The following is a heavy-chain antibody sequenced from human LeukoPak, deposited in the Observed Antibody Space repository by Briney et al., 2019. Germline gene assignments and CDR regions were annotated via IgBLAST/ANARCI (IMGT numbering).Heavy chain of an antibody. Sequence: GRSLRLSCAASGFTFSSYGMHWVRQAPGKGLEWVAVIWYDGSNKYYADSVKGRFTISRDNSKNMLYLQMNSLRAEDTAVYYCARDSSSRQLFFDYWGQGTLVTVSS. D-gene: IGHD6-13*01. CDR3: ARDSSSRQLFFDY. CDR1: GFTFSSYG. V-gene: IGHV3-33*01. J-gene: IGHJ4*02. CDR2: IWYDGSNK.